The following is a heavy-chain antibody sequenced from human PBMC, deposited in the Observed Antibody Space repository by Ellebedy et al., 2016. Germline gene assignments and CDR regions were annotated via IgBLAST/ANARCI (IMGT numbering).Heavy chain of an antibody. CDR1: GDTFSNYA. Sequence: SVQVSCXASGDTFSNYAISWVRQAPGQGLEWMGGIIPISDTINYAQKFQDRVTIIADDSTSTAYMELSSLRSEDTAVYDCTRGLVAVAGIGFDYWGQGTLVTVSS. CDR2: IIPISDTI. V-gene: IGHV1-69*13. D-gene: IGHD6-19*01. J-gene: IGHJ4*02. CDR3: TRGLVAVAGIGFDY.